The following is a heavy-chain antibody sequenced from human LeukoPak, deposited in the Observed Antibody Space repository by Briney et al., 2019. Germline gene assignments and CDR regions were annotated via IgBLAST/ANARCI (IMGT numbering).Heavy chain of an antibody. J-gene: IGHJ4*02. CDR2: INHSGST. D-gene: IGHD5-18*01. Sequence: SETLSLTCAVYGGSFSGYYWSWIRQPPGKGLEWIGEINHSGSTNYNPSLKSRVTISVDTSKNQFSLKLSSVTAADTAVYYCARGTPGIQLWVPPYFDYWGQGTLVTVSS. CDR3: ARGTPGIQLWVPPYFDY. CDR1: GGSFSGYY. V-gene: IGHV4-34*01.